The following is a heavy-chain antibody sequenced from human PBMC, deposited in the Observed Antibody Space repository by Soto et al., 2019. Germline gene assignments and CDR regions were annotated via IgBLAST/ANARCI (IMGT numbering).Heavy chain of an antibody. Sequence: SQTLSLTCAISGDSVSSNSAAWNWIRQSPSRGLEWLGRTYHRSKWYNDYAVSVKSRITINPDTSKNQFSLQLNSVTPEDTAVYYCARDRYSSGWYHDPFDIWGQGTMVTVSS. D-gene: IGHD6-19*01. CDR2: TYHRSKWYN. J-gene: IGHJ3*02. V-gene: IGHV6-1*01. CDR3: ARDRYSSGWYHDPFDI. CDR1: GDSVSSNSAA.